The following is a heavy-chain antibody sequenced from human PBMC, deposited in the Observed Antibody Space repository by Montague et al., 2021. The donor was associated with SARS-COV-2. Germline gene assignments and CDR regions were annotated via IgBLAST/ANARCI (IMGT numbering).Heavy chain of an antibody. CDR3: ARPPPYQTAALDI. CDR1: GGSISNSHYY. V-gene: IGHV4-39*01. J-gene: IGHJ3*02. CDR2: IYFNGHS. Sequence: SETLSLTCTVSGGSISNSHYYCAWIRQPPGKGLEWIGSIYFNGHSYYNPSLKNRASISLDTSKNQYYLKLNSVAAADTAVYYCARPPPYQTAALDIWGQGTMVTVSS. D-gene: IGHD2-2*01.